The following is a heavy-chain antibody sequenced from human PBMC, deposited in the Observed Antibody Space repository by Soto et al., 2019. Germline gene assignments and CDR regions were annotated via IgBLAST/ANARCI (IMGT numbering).Heavy chain of an antibody. CDR1: GGSISSGGYY. Sequence: QVQLQESGPGLVKPSQTLSLTCTVSGGSISSGGYYWSWIRQHPGEGLEWIGYIYHSGSTFYNPSPESRVSISVDTSKTQLSLKLTSVTAADTAMYYCARAAVGAVDYWGQGTLVTVSS. CDR3: ARAAVGAVDY. CDR2: IYHSGST. D-gene: IGHD1-26*01. J-gene: IGHJ4*02. V-gene: IGHV4-31*03.